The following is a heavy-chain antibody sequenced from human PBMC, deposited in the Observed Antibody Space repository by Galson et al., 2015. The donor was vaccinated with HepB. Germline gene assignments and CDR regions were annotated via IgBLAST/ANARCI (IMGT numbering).Heavy chain of an antibody. D-gene: IGHD3-16*01. Sequence: SETLSLTCAVYVGSFSDHFWSWIRQPPGKGLEWIGEVNHNGDTNYNPALKRRVTISADTSKNQFSLKLTSVTAADTAVYYCARGSVSVVYDYDWGSRRQPLYFLDLWGHGNLVTVSS. CDR3: ARGSVSVVYDYDWGSRRQPLYFLDL. CDR2: VNHNGDT. CDR1: VGSFSDHF. V-gene: IGHV4-34*01. J-gene: IGHJ4*01.